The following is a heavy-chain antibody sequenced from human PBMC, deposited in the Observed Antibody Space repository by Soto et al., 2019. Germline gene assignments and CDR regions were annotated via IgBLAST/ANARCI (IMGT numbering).Heavy chain of an antibody. V-gene: IGHV1-2*04. D-gene: IGHD3-10*01. CDR1: GYTFTGYY. Sequence: ASVKVSCKASGYTFTGYYMHWVRQAPGQGLEWMGWINPNSGGTNYAQKFQGWVTMTRDTSISTAYMELSRLRSDDTAVYYCARGSLYGSGSYYRSAWFYAWGQGTLVTVSS. J-gene: IGHJ5*02. CDR2: INPNSGGT. CDR3: ARGSLYGSGSYYRSAWFYA.